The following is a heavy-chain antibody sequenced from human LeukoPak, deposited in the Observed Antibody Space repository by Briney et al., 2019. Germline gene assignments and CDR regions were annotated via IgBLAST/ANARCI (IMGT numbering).Heavy chain of an antibody. CDR3: AREYSSSWFAFDY. V-gene: IGHV3-66*01. D-gene: IGHD6-13*01. CDR2: IYSGGST. CDR1: GFSVSSNY. J-gene: IGHJ4*02. Sequence: GGSLRLSCAASGFSVSSNYMSWVRQAPGKGLEWVSVIYSGGSTYYADSVKGRFTISRDNSKNTLYLQMNSLRAEDTAVYYCAREYSSSWFAFDYWGQGTLVTVSS.